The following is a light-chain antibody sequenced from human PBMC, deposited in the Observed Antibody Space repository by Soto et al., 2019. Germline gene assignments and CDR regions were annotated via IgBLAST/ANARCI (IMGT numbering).Light chain of an antibody. J-gene: IGKJ1*01. CDR3: QPYNNWPSWT. CDR2: DAS. Sequence: IVLKQSPGTLSLYQGEGATLSCRASQSVRSNLAWYQQKPGQAPRLLIYDASTRDTGIPARFSGSGSGTEFTLTISSLQSEDYAVYYCQPYNNWPSWTFGQGT. CDR1: QSVRSN. V-gene: IGKV3D-15*01.